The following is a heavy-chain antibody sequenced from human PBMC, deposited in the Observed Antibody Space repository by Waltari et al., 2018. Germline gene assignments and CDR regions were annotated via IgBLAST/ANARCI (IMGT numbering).Heavy chain of an antibody. J-gene: IGHJ4*02. V-gene: IGHV4-34*01. Sequence: QVQLQQWGAGLLKPSETLSLTCAVYGGSFSGYYWSWIRQPPGKGLEWIGEINHSGSTNYNPSLKSRVTISVDTSKNQFSLKLSAVTAADTAVYYWARRPRVAIFGVVDYWGQGTLVTVSS. CDR1: GGSFSGYY. CDR2: INHSGST. CDR3: ARRPRVAIFGVVDY. D-gene: IGHD3-3*01.